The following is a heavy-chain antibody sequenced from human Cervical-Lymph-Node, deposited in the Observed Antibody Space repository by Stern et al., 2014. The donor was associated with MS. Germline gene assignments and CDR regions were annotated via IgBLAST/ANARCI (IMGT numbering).Heavy chain of an antibody. Sequence: QVQLVQSGADIKKPGASVKVSCKASGYSFTAYYIHWVRQAPGQGLEWLGWINPNAPSGDGTKCAEKFQGRVTMTADTSIDTVYMELSSLRDDDTAVFFCARVNGIFDSSGYYSYWGQGTLVTVSS. D-gene: IGHD3-22*01. CDR1: GYSFTAYY. J-gene: IGHJ4*02. CDR2: INPNAPSGDGT. CDR3: ARVNGIFDSSGYYSY. V-gene: IGHV1-2*02.